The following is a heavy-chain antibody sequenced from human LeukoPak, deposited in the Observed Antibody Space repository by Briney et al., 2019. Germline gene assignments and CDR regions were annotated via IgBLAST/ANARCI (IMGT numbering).Heavy chain of an antibody. J-gene: IGHJ1*01. D-gene: IGHD2-2*02. CDR3: AREGTLGYCSSTSCYKYFQH. V-gene: IGHV3-48*01. CDR1: GFTFSSYS. Sequence: GGSLRLSCAASGFTFSSYSMNWVRQAPGKGLEWVSYISSSSSTIYYADSVKGRFTIPRDNAKNSLYLQMNSLRAEDTAVYYCAREGTLGYCSSTSCYKYFQHWGQGTLVTVSS. CDR2: ISSSSSTI.